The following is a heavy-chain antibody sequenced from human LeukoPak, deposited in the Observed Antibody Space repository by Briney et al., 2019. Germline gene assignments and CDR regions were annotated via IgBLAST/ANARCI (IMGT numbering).Heavy chain of an antibody. V-gene: IGHV3-7*01. CDR1: GFTFSESW. CDR3: ARLGARQMLEY. Sequence: GGSLRLSCVVSGFTFSESWMSWVRQAPGKGLEWVANIKQDGGQIYYLESVKGRFTVSRDNAKNSLYLQMNSLRAEDTAVYYCARLGARQMLEYWGQGTLFTVSS. J-gene: IGHJ4*02. D-gene: IGHD4-17*01. CDR2: IKQDGGQI.